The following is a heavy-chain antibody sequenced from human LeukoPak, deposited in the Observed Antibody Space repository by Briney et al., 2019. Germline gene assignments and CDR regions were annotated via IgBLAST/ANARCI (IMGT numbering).Heavy chain of an antibody. V-gene: IGHV4-59*08. Sequence: SETLSLTCTVSGGSIGSYFWSWIRQPPGRGLEWIGYNSGSTKYNPSLKSRVTISVDTSKNQFSLKLSSVTAADTAVYYCARGRGYGGNYLRAFDIWGQGTMVSVSS. D-gene: IGHD1-26*01. J-gene: IGHJ3*02. CDR1: GGSIGSYF. CDR2: NSGST. CDR3: ARGRGYGGNYLRAFDI.